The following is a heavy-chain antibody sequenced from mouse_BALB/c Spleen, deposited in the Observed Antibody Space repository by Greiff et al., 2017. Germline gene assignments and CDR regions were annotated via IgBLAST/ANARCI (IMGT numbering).Heavy chain of an antibody. CDR2: IWAGGST. J-gene: IGHJ4*01. D-gene: IGHD2-14*01. V-gene: IGHV2-9*02. CDR3: ARDDYYRYDGAMDY. Sequence: VQVVESGPGLVAPSQSLSITCTVSGFSLTSYGVHWVRQPPGKGLEWLGVIWAGGSTNYNSALMSRLSISKDNSKSQVFLKMNSLQTDDTAMYYCARDDYYRYDGAMDYWGQGTSVTVSS. CDR1: GFSLTSYG.